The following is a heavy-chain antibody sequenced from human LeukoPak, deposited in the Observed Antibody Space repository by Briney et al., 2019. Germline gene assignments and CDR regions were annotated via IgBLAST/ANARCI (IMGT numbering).Heavy chain of an antibody. CDR1: GGSISSYY. CDR3: ARDSRSSSSRFVFDY. J-gene: IGHJ4*02. D-gene: IGHD6-13*01. Sequence: SETLSLTCTVSGGSISSYYWSWIRQPPGKGLEWIGYIYYSGSTNYNPSLKSRVTISVDTSKNQFSLKLSSVTAADTAVYYCARDSRSSSSRFVFDYWGQGTLVTVSS. CDR2: IYYSGST. V-gene: IGHV4-59*01.